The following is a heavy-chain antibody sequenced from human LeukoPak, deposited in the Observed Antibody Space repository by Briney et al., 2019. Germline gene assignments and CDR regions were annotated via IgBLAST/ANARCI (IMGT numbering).Heavy chain of an antibody. D-gene: IGHD1-7*01. CDR2: IYTSGST. CDR1: GGSISSSSYY. J-gene: IGHJ3*02. V-gene: IGHV4-61*02. CDR3: ARSPWNSGAFDI. Sequence: SQTLSLTCTVSGGSISSSSYYWSWIRQPAGKGLEWIGRIYTSGSTNYNPSLKSRDTISVDTSKNQFSLKLSSVTAADTAVYYCARSPWNSGAFDIWGQGTMVTVSS.